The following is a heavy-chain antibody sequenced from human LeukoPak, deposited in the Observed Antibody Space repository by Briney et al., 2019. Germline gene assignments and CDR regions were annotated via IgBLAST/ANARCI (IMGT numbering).Heavy chain of an antibody. CDR2: INHSGST. CDR3: ARHGGEYGSGSTTAFDI. D-gene: IGHD3-10*01. Sequence: SETLSLTCAVYGGSFSGYYWSWIRQPPGKGLEWIGEINHSGSTNYNPSLKSRVTISVDTSKNQFSLKLSSVTAADTAVYYCARHGGEYGSGSTTAFDIWGQGTMVTVPS. CDR1: GGSFSGYY. J-gene: IGHJ3*02. V-gene: IGHV4-34*01.